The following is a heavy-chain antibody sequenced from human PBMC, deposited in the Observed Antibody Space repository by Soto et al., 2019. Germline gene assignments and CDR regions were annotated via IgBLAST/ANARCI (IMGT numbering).Heavy chain of an antibody. CDR3: VSQRTTVPTQAYFEY. J-gene: IGHJ4*02. CDR1: GGSVTNSSYY. Sequence: TLSLTCTVSGGSVTNSSYYWGWIRQSPGKGLEWIGSVYYRGRSYSKSSVKSRVTISVDTSKNRFSLSLNSVTASDTAVYFCVSQRTTVPTQAYFEYWGAGALVTVSS. CDR2: VYYRGRS. D-gene: IGHD4-17*01. V-gene: IGHV4-39*01.